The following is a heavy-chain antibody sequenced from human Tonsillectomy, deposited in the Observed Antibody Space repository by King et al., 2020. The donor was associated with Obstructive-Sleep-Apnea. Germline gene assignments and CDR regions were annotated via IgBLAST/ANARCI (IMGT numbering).Heavy chain of an antibody. D-gene: IGHD3-22*01. V-gene: IGHV4-39*07. Sequence: QLQESGPGLVKPSETLSLSCTVSGGSISSATSSWGWIRQPPGKGLECIGSVFYGGSRYYSPSLKSRVTISADTSKNQFSLKLSSVTAADTAVYYCARGYYDGSDYYPPFDAWGQGTLVTVSP. CDR1: GGSISSATSS. J-gene: IGHJ4*02. CDR2: VFYGGSR. CDR3: ARGYYDGSDYYPPFDA.